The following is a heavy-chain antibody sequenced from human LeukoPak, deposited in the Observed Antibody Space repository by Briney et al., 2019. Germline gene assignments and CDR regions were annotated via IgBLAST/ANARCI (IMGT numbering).Heavy chain of an antibody. J-gene: IGHJ6*03. CDR1: GYTFTGYY. D-gene: IGHD3-9*01. V-gene: IGHV1-2*02. Sequence: GASVKVSCKASGYTFTGYYMHWVRQAPGQGLEWMGWINPNSGGTNYAQKFQGRVTMTRDTSISTAYMELSRLRSDDTAVYYCASTYYDILTGYSYYYYMDVWGKGTTVTVSS. CDR2: INPNSGGT. CDR3: ASTYYDILTGYSYYYYMDV.